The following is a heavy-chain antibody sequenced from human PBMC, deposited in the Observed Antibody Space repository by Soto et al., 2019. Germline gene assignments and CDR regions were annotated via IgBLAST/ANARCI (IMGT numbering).Heavy chain of an antibody. Sequence: SSETLSLTCAVYGGSFSGYYWSWIRQPPGKGLEWIGEINHSGSTNYNPSLKSRVTISVDTSKNQFSLKLSSVTAADTAVYYCARDNTAILSYWFDPWGQGTLVTVSS. CDR3: ARDNTAILSYWFDP. V-gene: IGHV4-34*01. CDR1: GGSFSGYY. D-gene: IGHD5-18*01. CDR2: INHSGST. J-gene: IGHJ5*02.